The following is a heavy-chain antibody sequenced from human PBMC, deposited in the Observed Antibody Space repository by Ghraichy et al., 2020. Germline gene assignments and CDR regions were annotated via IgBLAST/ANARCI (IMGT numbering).Heavy chain of an antibody. Sequence: SETLSLTCAVYGGSFSGYYWSWIRQPPGKGLEWIGYIYYSGSTNYNPSLKSRVTISVDTSKNQFSLKLSSVTAADTAVYYCARLRPGAYYFDYWGQGTLVTVSS. CDR1: GGSFSGYY. J-gene: IGHJ4*02. D-gene: IGHD3-10*01. V-gene: IGHV4-59*01. CDR3: ARLRPGAYYFDY. CDR2: IYYSGST.